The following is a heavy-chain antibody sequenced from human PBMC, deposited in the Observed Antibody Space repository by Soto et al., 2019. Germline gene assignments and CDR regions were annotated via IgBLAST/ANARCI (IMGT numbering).Heavy chain of an antibody. J-gene: IGHJ6*03. CDR3: SSPSYSSGWYRADSDYYYYMDV. V-gene: IGHV1-18*01. CDR2: ISAYNGNT. D-gene: IGHD6-19*01. Sequence: ASVKVSCKASGYTFTSYGISWVRQAPGQGLEWMGWISAYNGNTNYAQKPQGRVAMTTDTSTNTAYMELRSLRSDETAVYYCSSPSYSSGWYRADSDYYYYMDVWGKGTTVTVSS. CDR1: GYTFTSYG.